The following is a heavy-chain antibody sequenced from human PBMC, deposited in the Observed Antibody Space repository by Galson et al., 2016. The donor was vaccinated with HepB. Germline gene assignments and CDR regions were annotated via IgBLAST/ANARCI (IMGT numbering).Heavy chain of an antibody. CDR2: IYHSGSA. J-gene: IGHJ5*02. CDR3: ARGKSALDP. Sequence: TLSLTCAVSGAFISSGGYSWNWIRQPPGKGLEWVGYIYHSGSAFYNPSLDSRVTVSVDRSKNQFPLRLTSVTAADTAVYYCARGKSALDPWGQGTLVTVSS. V-gene: IGHV4-30-2*01. CDR1: GAFISSGGYS. D-gene: IGHD6-25*01.